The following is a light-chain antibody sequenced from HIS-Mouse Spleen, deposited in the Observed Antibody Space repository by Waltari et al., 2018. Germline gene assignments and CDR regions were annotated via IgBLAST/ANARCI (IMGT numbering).Light chain of an antibody. Sequence: SPGQSITISCTGTSSDVGSYNLVSWYQPHPGKAPKLMIYEGSKRPSGVSNRFSGSKSGNTASLTISGLQAEDEADYYCCSYAGSSTWVFGGGTKLTVL. V-gene: IGLV2-23*01. CDR2: EGS. CDR1: SSDVGSYNL. CDR3: CSYAGSSTWV. J-gene: IGLJ3*02.